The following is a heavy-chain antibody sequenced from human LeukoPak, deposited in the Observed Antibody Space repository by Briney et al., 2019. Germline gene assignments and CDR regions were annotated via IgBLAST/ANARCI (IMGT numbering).Heavy chain of an antibody. CDR3: ARSSIAVAGTGDY. Sequence: GASVKASCKASGYTFTGYYMHWVRQAPGQGLEWMGWINPNSGGTNYAQKFQGWVTMTRDTSISTAYMELSRLRSDDTAVYYCARSSIAVAGTGDYWGQGTLVTVSS. CDR1: GYTFTGYY. J-gene: IGHJ4*02. V-gene: IGHV1-2*04. D-gene: IGHD6-19*01. CDR2: INPNSGGT.